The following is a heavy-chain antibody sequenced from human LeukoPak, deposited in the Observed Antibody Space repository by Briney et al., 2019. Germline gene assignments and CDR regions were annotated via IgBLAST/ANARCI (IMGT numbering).Heavy chain of an antibody. CDR2: IIPIFGTA. CDR3: ARQIVVVPAALDAFDI. J-gene: IGHJ3*02. V-gene: IGHV1-69*13. CDR1: GGTFSSYA. D-gene: IGHD2-2*01. Sequence: ASVKVSCKASGGTFSSYAISWARQAPGQGLEWMGGIIPIFGTANYAQKFQGRVTITADESTSTAYMELSSLRSEDTAVYYCARQIVVVPAALDAFDIWGQGTMVTVSS.